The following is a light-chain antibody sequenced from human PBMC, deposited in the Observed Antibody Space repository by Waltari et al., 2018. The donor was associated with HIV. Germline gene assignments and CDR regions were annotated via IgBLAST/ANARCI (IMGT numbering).Light chain of an antibody. J-gene: IGKJ1*01. Sequence: MVLTQSPGTLSLSPGDRAILSCRASQSVRADFLGWYQQRPGQAARPPVHGASRQATGTPARFSCGGSGTDFTLIISRLQPEDFAVYYCQQCATSPWTFGQGTTV. CDR1: QSVRADF. CDR3: QQCATSPWT. CDR2: GAS. V-gene: IGKV3-20*01.